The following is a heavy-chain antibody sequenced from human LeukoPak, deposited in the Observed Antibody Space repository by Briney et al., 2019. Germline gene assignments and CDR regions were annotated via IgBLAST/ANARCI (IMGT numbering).Heavy chain of an antibody. D-gene: IGHD2-21*01. CDR1: GDSFRNHY. Sequence: SETLSLTCTVSGDSFRNHYWTWIRQPPGKTLEWIGYVHSSGSTKYNPSLRSRVTISLDTSKNQFSLKLSSVTAADTAVYYCARHSAPVRGSWYFDLWGRGTLVTVSS. V-gene: IGHV4-59*11. J-gene: IGHJ2*01. CDR2: VHSSGST. CDR3: ARHSAPVRGSWYFDL.